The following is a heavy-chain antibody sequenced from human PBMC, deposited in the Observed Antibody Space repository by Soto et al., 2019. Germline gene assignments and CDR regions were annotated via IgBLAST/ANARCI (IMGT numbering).Heavy chain of an antibody. V-gene: IGHV1-18*01. CDR1: GYTFTSYG. CDR3: ARGRYGDY. CDR2: ISAHNGNT. J-gene: IGHJ4*02. D-gene: IGHD1-1*01. Sequence: QVHLVQSGAEVKKPGASVKVSCKASGYTFTSYGITWVRQAPGQGLEWMGWISAHNGNTDYAQKLQGRVIVTRDTSTSTAYMQLMSLRSDDTAVYYCARGRYGDYWGQGALVTVSS.